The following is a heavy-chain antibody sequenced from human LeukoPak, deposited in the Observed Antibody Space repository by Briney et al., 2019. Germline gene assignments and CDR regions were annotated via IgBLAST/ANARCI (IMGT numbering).Heavy chain of an antibody. CDR2: ISSSSSHI. V-gene: IGHV3-21*01. D-gene: IGHD4-17*01. J-gene: IGHJ4*02. Sequence: GGSLRLSCAASGFTFSSYSMNWVRQAPGKGLEWVSSISSSSSHIYYADSVRGRFTISRDNAKNSLFLQMNSLRAEDTAVYYCAKDSLEGHDYEYFDYWGQGTLVTVSS. CDR3: AKDSLEGHDYEYFDY. CDR1: GFTFSSYS.